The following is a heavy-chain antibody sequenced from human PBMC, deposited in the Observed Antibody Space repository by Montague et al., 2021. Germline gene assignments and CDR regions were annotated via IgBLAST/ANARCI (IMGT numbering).Heavy chain of an antibody. V-gene: IGHV3-64*04. Sequence: YADSVNGRFTISRDNSTNTLYLQMNSLRAEDTAVYYCARVLGGYYGMDVWFQGTTVTVTS. CDR3: ARVLGGYYGMDV. D-gene: IGHD2/OR15-2a*01. J-gene: IGHJ6*02.